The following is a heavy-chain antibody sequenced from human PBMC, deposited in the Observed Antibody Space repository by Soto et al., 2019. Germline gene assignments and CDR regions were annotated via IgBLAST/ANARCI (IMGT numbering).Heavy chain of an antibody. Sequence: GGSLRLSCAASGFTFSSFAMSWVRQAPGKGLEWVSGISSSGDSTYYADSVKGRFAISRDNSKNTLFLQLNSLRAEDTALYYCVRDLSATSFGYTAFFQHWGQGILVTVSS. CDR3: VRDLSATSFGYTAFFQH. D-gene: IGHD2-2*02. J-gene: IGHJ1*01. V-gene: IGHV3-23*01. CDR1: GFTFSSFA. CDR2: ISSSGDST.